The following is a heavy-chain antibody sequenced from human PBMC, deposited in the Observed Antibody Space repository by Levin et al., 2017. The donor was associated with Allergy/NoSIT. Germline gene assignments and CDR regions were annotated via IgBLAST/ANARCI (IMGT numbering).Heavy chain of an antibody. V-gene: IGHV1-18*01. CDR3: ARVGGSKDIVVVVAATGAFDI. D-gene: IGHD2-15*01. CDR1: GYTFTSYG. CDR2: ISAYNGNT. Sequence: GESLKISCKASGYTFTSYGISWVRQAPGQGLEWMGWISAYNGNTNYAQKLQGRVTMTTDTSTSTAYMELRSLRSDDTAVYYCARVGGSKDIVVVVAATGAFDIWGQGTMVTVSS. J-gene: IGHJ3*02.